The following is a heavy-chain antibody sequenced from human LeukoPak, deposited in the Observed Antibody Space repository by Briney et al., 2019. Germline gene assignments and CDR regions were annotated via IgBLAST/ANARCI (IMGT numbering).Heavy chain of an antibody. CDR2: ISSSSSYI. CDR3: AREFGLLWFGEPGGYFDY. Sequence: GGSLRLSCAASGFTFSSYSMNWVRQAPGKGLEWVSSISSSSSYIYYADSVKGRFTISRDNAKNSLYLQMNSLRAEDTAVYYCAREFGLLWFGEPGGYFDYWGQGTLVTVSS. CDR1: GFTFSSYS. V-gene: IGHV3-21*01. J-gene: IGHJ4*02. D-gene: IGHD3-10*01.